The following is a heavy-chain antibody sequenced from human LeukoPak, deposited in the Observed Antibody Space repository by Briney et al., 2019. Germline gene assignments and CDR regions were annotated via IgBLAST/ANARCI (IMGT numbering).Heavy chain of an antibody. CDR1: GGSFSGYY. CDR3: ARGTPLPRRYCSGGSCPYWYFDL. CDR2: INHSGST. J-gene: IGHJ2*01. Sequence: SETLSLTCAVYGGSFSGYYWSWIRQPPGKGLEWIGEINHSGSTNYNPSLKSRVTISVDTSKNQFSLKLSSVTAADTAVYYCARGTPLPRRYCSGGSCPYWYFDLWGRGTLVTVSS. D-gene: IGHD2-15*01. V-gene: IGHV4-34*01.